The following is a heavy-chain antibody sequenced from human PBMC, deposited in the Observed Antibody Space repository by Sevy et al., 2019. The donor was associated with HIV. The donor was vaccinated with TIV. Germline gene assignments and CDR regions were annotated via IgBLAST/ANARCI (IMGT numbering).Heavy chain of an antibody. CDR1: GFTFSDYD. CDR3: ARRDVNHQYLMDY. J-gene: IGHJ4*02. V-gene: IGHV3-30*03. Sequence: GGSLRLSCVASGFTFSDYDMHWVRQAPGKGLEWLSYISYDERDIYYLDSVRGRFSVSRDISKRTLFLQMNDLRPEDTAVYYCARRDVNHQYLMDYWGQGILVTVSS. CDR2: ISYDERDI. D-gene: IGHD2-8*01.